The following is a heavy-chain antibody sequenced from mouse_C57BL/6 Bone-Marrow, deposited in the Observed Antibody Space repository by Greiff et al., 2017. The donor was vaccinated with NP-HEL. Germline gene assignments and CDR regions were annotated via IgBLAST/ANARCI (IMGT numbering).Heavy chain of an antibody. CDR3: ARFITTVVATDYAMDY. D-gene: IGHD1-1*01. CDR1: GYTFTSYG. V-gene: IGHV1-81*01. Sequence: VQLQQSGAELARPGASVKLSCKASGYTFTSYGISWVKQRTGQGLEWIGEIYPRIGNTYYNEKFKGKATLTADKSSSTAYMELRSLTSEDSAVYFCARFITTVVATDYAMDYWGQGTSVTVSS. CDR2: IYPRIGNT. J-gene: IGHJ4*01.